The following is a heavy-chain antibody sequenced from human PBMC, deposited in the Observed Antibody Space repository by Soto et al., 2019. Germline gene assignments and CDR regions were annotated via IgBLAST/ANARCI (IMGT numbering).Heavy chain of an antibody. CDR2: IYYSGST. Sequence: PSETLSLTCTVSGGSISSGGYYWGWIRQPPGKGLEWIGSIYYSGSTYYNPSLKSRVTISVDTSKNQFSLKLSSVTAADTAVYYCGFGRFPSPVFDIWGQGTMVTVSS. CDR3: GFGRFPSPVFDI. J-gene: IGHJ3*02. CDR1: GGSISSGGYY. D-gene: IGHD3-10*01. V-gene: IGHV4-39*07.